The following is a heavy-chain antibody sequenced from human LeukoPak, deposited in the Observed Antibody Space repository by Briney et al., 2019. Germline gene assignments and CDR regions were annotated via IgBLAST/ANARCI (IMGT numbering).Heavy chain of an antibody. Sequence: GGSLRLSCAASGFTLSSHGMHWVRQAPRKGLHREAVLWSHGRSEYYADSVKGRFTISRDNSKNTLYLQMNSLRAEDTAIYYCARDRIAVAGMGAFQHWGQGTLVTVSS. CDR3: ARDRIAVAGMGAFQH. V-gene: IGHV3-30*19. CDR2: LWSHGRSE. D-gene: IGHD6-19*01. CDR1: GFTLSSHG. J-gene: IGHJ1*01.